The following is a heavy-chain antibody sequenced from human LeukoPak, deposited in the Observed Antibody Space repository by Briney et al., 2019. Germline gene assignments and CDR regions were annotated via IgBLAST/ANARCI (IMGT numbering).Heavy chain of an antibody. J-gene: IGHJ4*01. Sequence: GGSLRLSCAASGFNFIDCSMNWVRQAPGKGLEWISYIGISSGNTKYADSVKGRFTISRDKARNSLYLQMNSLRVEDTAMYYCARDHRYAFDNWGHGTLITVSS. CDR2: IGISSGNT. V-gene: IGHV3-48*01. CDR3: ARDHRYAFDN. CDR1: GFNFIDCS. D-gene: IGHD5-12*01.